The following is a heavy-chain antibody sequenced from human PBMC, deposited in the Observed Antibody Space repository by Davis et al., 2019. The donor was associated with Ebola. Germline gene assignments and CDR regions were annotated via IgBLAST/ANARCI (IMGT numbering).Heavy chain of an antibody. Sequence: ASVKVSCKASGYTFTGYYMHWVRQAPGQRLEWMGWINAGNGNTKYSQKFQGRVTITRDTSARTAYMELSSLRPEDTAVYYCARDRCSSTSCYRANAFDIWGQGTMVTVSS. D-gene: IGHD2-2*01. CDR1: GYTFTGYY. CDR3: ARDRCSSTSCYRANAFDI. V-gene: IGHV1/OR15-3*02. J-gene: IGHJ3*02. CDR2: INAGNGNT.